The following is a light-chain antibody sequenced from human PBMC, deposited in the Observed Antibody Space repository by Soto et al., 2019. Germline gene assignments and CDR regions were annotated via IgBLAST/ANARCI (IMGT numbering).Light chain of an antibody. Sequence: TQAPSTSSMSPGGRATLSCTARQSSSDSLAWYQQKPGQAPRLLIYGASKRATGFPARFSGSGSGTDFTLTISSLQSEDFAVYYCQQYDNWPWTFGQGTKVDI. J-gene: IGKJ1*01. V-gene: IGKV3-15*01. CDR3: QQYDNWPWT. CDR2: GAS. CDR1: QSSSDS.